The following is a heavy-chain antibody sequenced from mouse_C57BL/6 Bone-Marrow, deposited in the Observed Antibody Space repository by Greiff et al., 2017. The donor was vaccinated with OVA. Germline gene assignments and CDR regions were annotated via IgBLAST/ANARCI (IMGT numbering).Heavy chain of an antibody. CDR1: GYSITSGYY. CDR3: ARVTDWYFDV. CDR2: ISYDGSN. D-gene: IGHD4-1*01. J-gene: IGHJ1*03. Sequence: ESGPGLVKPSQSLSLTCSVTGYSITSGYYWNWIRQFPGNKLEWMGYISYDGSNNYNPSLKNRISITRDTSKNQFFLKLNSVTTEDTATYYCARVTDWYFDVWGTGTTVTVSS. V-gene: IGHV3-6*01.